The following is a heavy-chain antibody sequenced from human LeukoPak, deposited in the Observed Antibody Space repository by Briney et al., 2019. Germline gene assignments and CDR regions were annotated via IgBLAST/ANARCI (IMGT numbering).Heavy chain of an antibody. Sequence: GGSLRLSCAASGFTFSSYGMHWVRQAPGKGLEWVAVIWYDGSNKYYADSVKGRFTISRDNSKNTLYLQMNSLRAEDTAVYYCAKDLRVFEYSSSFESWGQGTLVTVSS. CDR2: IWYDGSNK. J-gene: IGHJ4*02. V-gene: IGHV3-33*06. D-gene: IGHD6-6*01. CDR1: GFTFSSYG. CDR3: AKDLRVFEYSSSFES.